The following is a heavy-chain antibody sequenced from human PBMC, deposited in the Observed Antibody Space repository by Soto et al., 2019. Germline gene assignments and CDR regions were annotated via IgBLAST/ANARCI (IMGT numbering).Heavy chain of an antibody. CDR2: IIPIFGTA. J-gene: IGHJ6*02. V-gene: IGHV1-69*01. CDR1: GGTFSSYA. Sequence: QVQLVQSGAEVKKPGSSVKVSCKASGGTFSSYAISWVRQAPGQGLEWMGGIIPIFGTANYEHKFQGRVTITEDECTSPAYMELSSLRSEVTAVYYCARSLMAQALSGGNPRGMDGWGQGTTVTVSS. CDR3: ARSLMAQALSGGNPRGMDG. D-gene: IGHD2-15*01.